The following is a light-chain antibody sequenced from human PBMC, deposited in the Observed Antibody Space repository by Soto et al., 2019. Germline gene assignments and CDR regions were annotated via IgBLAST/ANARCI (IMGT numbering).Light chain of an antibody. CDR2: AAS. CDR1: QSVSNN. CDR3: QQYSNAPVT. Sequence: EIVLTQSPGTLSLSPGERATLSCWASQSVSNNLVWYQQKPGQAPRLLISAASGRATGIPYRFSGSGSGTDFTLTISRLEPEDFGVYYCQQYSNAPVTFGQGTKVEIK. V-gene: IGKV3-20*01. J-gene: IGKJ2*01.